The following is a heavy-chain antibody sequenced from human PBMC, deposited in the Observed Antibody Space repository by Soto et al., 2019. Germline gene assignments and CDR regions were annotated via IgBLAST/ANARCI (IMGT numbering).Heavy chain of an antibody. J-gene: IGHJ5*02. Sequence: SETLSLTCAVSGGSISSGGYSWSWIRQPPGKGLEWIGYIYHSGSTYYNPSLKSLVTISVDRSKNQFSLKLSAGTTADTAGYYCARVSDRWGKGTLVTVSS. V-gene: IGHV4-30-2*01. CDR2: IYHSGST. CDR3: ARVSDR. CDR1: GGSISSGGYS.